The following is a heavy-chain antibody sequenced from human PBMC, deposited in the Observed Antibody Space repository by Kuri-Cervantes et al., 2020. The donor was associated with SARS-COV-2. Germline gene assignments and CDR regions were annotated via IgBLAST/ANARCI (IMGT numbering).Heavy chain of an antibody. V-gene: IGHV3-30*03. CDR2: ISYDGGYE. J-gene: IGHJ4*02. CDR1: GFSFSNYA. Sequence: GGSLRLSCAASGFSFSNYAMHWVRPAPGKGLEWVAIISYDGGYENYADSVQGRFTISRDNDKHTLYLQVNSVKTEDTAVYYCARDPYVGSGYYLLDFWGQGTLVTVSS. CDR3: ARDPYVGSGYYLLDF. D-gene: IGHD3-22*01.